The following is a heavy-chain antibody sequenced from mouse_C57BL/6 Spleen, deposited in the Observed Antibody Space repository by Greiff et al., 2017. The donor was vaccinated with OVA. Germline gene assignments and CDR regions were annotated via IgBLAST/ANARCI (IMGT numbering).Heavy chain of an antibody. CDR3: TRGRIYYDYDGGFAY. CDR1: GYTFTSYW. J-gene: IGHJ3*01. Sequence: VQLQQSGTVLARPGASVKMSCKTSGYTFTSYWMHWVKQRPGQGLEWIGAIYPGNSDTSYNQKFKGKAKLTAVTSASTAYMELSSLTNEDSAVYYCTRGRIYYDYDGGFAYWGQGTLVTVSA. CDR2: IYPGNSDT. D-gene: IGHD2-4*01. V-gene: IGHV1-5*01.